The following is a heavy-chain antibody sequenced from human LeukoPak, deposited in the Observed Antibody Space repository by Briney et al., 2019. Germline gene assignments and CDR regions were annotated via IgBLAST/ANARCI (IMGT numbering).Heavy chain of an antibody. CDR1: GYTFTSNG. CDR2: ISAYNGNT. Sequence: ASVKVSCKASGYTFTSNGISWVRQAPGQRLEWMGWISAYNGNTNYAQKVQGRVTMTTDTSTSTGYMELRSLRSDDTAVYYCARVAATIYWYYGMDVWGQGTTVTVPS. D-gene: IGHD6-13*01. CDR3: ARVAATIYWYYGMDV. J-gene: IGHJ6*02. V-gene: IGHV1-18*01.